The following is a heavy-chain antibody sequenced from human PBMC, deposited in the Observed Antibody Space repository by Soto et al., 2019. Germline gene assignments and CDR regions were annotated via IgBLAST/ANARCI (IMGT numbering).Heavy chain of an antibody. CDR3: ARTYCGGDCYTNWFDP. Sequence: QVQLVQSGAEVKKPGSSVKVSCKASGYTFTSYYMHWVRQATGQGLEWMGIINPSGGSTSYAQKFQGRVTMTRDTSTSTVYMELSSLRSEDTAVYYCARTYCGGDCYTNWFDPWGQGTLVTVSS. D-gene: IGHD2-21*02. CDR1: GYTFTSYY. CDR2: INPSGGST. V-gene: IGHV1-46*01. J-gene: IGHJ5*02.